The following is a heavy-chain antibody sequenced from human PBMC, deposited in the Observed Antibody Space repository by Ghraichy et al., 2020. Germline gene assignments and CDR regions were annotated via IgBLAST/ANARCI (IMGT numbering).Heavy chain of an antibody. Sequence: GGSLRLSCAASGFTFGTYAMGWVRQAPGKGLVWVATISGGAGTNTFFGGSVEGRFTISRDTSQNTVYLQMNSLRAGDTAVYYCAREHTSTWLLFDYWGQGTLVTVSS. CDR2: ISGGAGTNT. J-gene: IGHJ4*02. CDR3: AREHTSTWLLFDY. D-gene: IGHD6-13*01. V-gene: IGHV3-23*01. CDR1: GFTFGTYA.